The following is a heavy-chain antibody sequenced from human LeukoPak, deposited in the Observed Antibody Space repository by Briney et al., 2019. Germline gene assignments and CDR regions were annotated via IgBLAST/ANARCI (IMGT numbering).Heavy chain of an antibody. CDR3: ARDRAVGLGLDNAFDI. CDR1: GGIFSRYA. J-gene: IGHJ3*02. Sequence: GSSVKVSCKASGGIFSRYAISWVRQAPGQGLEWMGGIIPIFGTANYAQKFQGRVTITADESTSTAYMELSSLRSEDTAVYFCARDRAVGLGLDNAFDIWGQGTVVTVSS. V-gene: IGHV1-69*01. CDR2: IIPIFGTA. D-gene: IGHD3/OR15-3a*01.